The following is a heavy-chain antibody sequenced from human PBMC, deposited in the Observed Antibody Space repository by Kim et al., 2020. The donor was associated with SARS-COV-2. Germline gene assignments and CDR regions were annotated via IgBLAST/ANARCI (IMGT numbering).Heavy chain of an antibody. Sequence: ASVKVSCKASGYTFTTYAMHWVRQAPGQRLEWMGWINAGNGNTKYSQKFQGRVTITRDTSASTAYMELSSLRSEDTAVYYCARDAGGSRFDYWGQGTLVTVSS. CDR3: ARDAGGSRFDY. J-gene: IGHJ4*02. V-gene: IGHV1-3*01. CDR1: GYTFTTYA. D-gene: IGHD1-26*01. CDR2: INAGNGNT.